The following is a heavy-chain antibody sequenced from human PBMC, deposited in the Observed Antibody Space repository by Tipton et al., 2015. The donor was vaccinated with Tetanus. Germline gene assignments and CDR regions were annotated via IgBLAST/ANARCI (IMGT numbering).Heavy chain of an antibody. D-gene: IGHD3-9*01. CDR3: ARDPGFGWFRDEYYLDS. V-gene: IGHV1-18*01. CDR1: GYNFVNFG. J-gene: IGHJ4*02. CDR2: ISAYNGKT. Sequence: QLVQSGPEVKEPGASVKVSCKASGYNFVNFGISWVRQAPGQGLEWMGWISAYNGKTKYAQRLQGRVTMTTDRSASTAYMDLRRLRSDDTAVYYCARDPGFGWFRDEYYLDSWGQGTQVTVSS.